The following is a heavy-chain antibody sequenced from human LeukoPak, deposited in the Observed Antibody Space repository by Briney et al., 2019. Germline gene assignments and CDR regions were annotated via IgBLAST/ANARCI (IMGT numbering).Heavy chain of an antibody. V-gene: IGHV3-74*01. CDR3: ARGRGFVDY. J-gene: IGHJ4*02. D-gene: IGHD5-12*01. Sequence: GGSLRLSCAASGFTFSTYWMHWVRHAPGKGLVWVSRINSDGSSTSHADSVKGRFTTSRDNAKNTLYLQMNTLRIEDTAVYYCARGRGFVDYWGQGTLVTVSS. CDR1: GFTFSTYW. CDR2: INSDGSST.